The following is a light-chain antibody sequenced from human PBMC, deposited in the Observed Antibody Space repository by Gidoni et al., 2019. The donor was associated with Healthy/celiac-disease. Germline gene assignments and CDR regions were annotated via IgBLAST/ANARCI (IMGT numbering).Light chain of an antibody. Sequence: EIVLTQSPATLSLSPGERATLSCRASQSVSSYLAWYQQKPGQAPRLLIYDASNRATGIPARFSGSGSGTDFTLTISSLEPEDFAVYYCQQRSNWPSMYTFGQGTKLEIQ. V-gene: IGKV3-11*01. CDR3: QQRSNWPSMYT. CDR2: DAS. J-gene: IGKJ2*01. CDR1: QSVSSY.